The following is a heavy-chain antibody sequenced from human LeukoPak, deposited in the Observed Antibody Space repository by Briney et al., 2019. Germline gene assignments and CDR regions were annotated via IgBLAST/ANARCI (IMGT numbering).Heavy chain of an antibody. CDR3: ARESTGTYYNLYFYYMDV. J-gene: IGHJ6*03. V-gene: IGHV3-7*01. CDR2: IKKDGSEK. CDR1: GFTFSSYW. Sequence: GGSLRLSCAASGFTFSSYWMTWVRQAPGKGLEWVANIKKDGSEKYYVDSVKGRFTISRDNAKNSLYLQMNSLRAEDTAVYYCARESTGTYYNLYFYYMDVWGKGTTVTVSS. D-gene: IGHD3-10*01.